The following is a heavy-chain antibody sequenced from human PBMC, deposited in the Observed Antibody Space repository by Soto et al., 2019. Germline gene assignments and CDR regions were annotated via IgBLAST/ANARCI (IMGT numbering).Heavy chain of an antibody. CDR3: EHRVTLMSTWNFGAFDF. Sequence: QITLKESGPTLVKPTQTLTLTCSFSGFSLTTYGVGVGWVRQPPGKALEWLAFTYWDDDNRYNPSLKSRLSTTKDTSKNQVVLTMTNMDRADTATYFCEHRVTLMSTWNFGAFDFWGHGAVVTVPS. D-gene: IGHD1-1*01. CDR2: TYWDDDN. J-gene: IGHJ3*01. CDR1: GFSLTTYGVG. V-gene: IGHV2-5*02.